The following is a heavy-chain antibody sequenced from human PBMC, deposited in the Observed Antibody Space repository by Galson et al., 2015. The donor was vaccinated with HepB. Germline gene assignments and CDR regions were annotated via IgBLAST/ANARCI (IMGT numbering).Heavy chain of an antibody. CDR2: IYYSGST. CDR1: GGFISSGDYY. J-gene: IGHJ5*02. V-gene: IGHV4-30-4*01. D-gene: IGHD3-10*01. Sequence: TLSLTCTVSGGFISSGDYYWRWIRQPPGKGLAWIGYIYYSGSTQYSPSPTSRVTISVDTSKNQFSLTLTSVTAADTAVYYCARGITWVRGPVRNWFDPWGEGTLVTVSS. CDR3: ARGITWVRGPVRNWFDP.